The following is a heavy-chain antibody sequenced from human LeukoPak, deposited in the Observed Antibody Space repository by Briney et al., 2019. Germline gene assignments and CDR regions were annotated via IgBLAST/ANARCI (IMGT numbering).Heavy chain of an antibody. J-gene: IGHJ6*03. Sequence: GASVKVSCKASGGTFSSYAISWVRQAPGQGLEWMGGIIPIFGTTNYAQKLQGRVTITADESTSTAYMELSSLRSDDTAVYYCARGSYYYGSGSYYRYYYYYMDVWGKGTTVTVSS. V-gene: IGHV1-69*13. D-gene: IGHD3-10*01. CDR1: GGTFSSYA. CDR3: ARGSYYYGSGSYYRYYYYYMDV. CDR2: IIPIFGTT.